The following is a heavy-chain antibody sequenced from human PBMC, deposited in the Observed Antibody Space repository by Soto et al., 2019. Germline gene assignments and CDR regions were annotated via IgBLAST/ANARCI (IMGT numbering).Heavy chain of an antibody. CDR2: INPNSGGT. V-gene: IGHV1-2*04. D-gene: IGHD1-20*01. J-gene: IGHJ6*02. Sequence: ASVKVSCKASGYTFTGYYMHWVRQAPGQGLEWMGWINPNSGGTNYAQKFQGWVTMTRDTSISTAYMELSRLRSDDTAVYYCAREGRLSITGTDPGHYYYGMDVWGQGTTVTVSS. CDR1: GYTFTGYY. CDR3: AREGRLSITGTDPGHYYYGMDV.